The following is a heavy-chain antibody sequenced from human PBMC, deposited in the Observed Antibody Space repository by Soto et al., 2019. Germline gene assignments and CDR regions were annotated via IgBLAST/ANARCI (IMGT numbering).Heavy chain of an antibody. V-gene: IGHV3-30*18. D-gene: IGHD3-22*01. CDR3: AKEEGGVVVIGAFDI. J-gene: IGHJ3*02. Sequence: PGGSLRLSCAASGFTFSSYGMHWVRQAPGKGLEWVAVISYDGSNKYYADSVKGRFTISRDNSKNTLYLQMNSLRAEDTAVYYCAKEEGGVVVIGAFDIWGQGTMVTVSS. CDR1: GFTFSSYG. CDR2: ISYDGSNK.